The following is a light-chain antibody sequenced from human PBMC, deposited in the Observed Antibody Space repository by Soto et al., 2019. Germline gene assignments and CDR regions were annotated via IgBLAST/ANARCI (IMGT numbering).Light chain of an antibody. CDR3: QQYGDSPLT. J-gene: IGKJ4*01. Sequence: LSPGERATLSCRASQSVTSSYLAWYQQKPGQAPRLLIYGVSSRATGIPDRFSGSGAGTDFTLTISRLEPEDFAVYYCQQYGDSPLTFGGGTKVDSK. CDR2: GVS. V-gene: IGKV3-20*01. CDR1: QSVTSSY.